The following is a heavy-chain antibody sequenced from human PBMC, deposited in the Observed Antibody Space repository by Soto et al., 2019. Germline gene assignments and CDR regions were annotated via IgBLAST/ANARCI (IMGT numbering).Heavy chain of an antibody. D-gene: IGHD2-15*01. CDR2: VSATGAAT. Sequence: EVQLLESGGGLVQPGGSLRLSCAASGFTFSMYVMNWVRQAPGKGLEWVSGVSATGAATYYADTVKGRFTISRDNSKNTLSLQINSLRVEDTALYYCAKDDGGNPNRDAFDIWGQGTMVTVSS. CDR1: GFTFSMYV. CDR3: AKDDGGNPNRDAFDI. V-gene: IGHV3-23*01. J-gene: IGHJ3*02.